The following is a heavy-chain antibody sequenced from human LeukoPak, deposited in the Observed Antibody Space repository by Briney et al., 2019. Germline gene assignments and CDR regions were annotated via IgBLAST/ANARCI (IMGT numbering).Heavy chain of an antibody. J-gene: IGHJ6*02. V-gene: IGHV6-1*01. CDR3: ARARYYDSHSSYYYGLDV. D-gene: IGHD3-22*01. Sequence: SQTLSLTCAISGDSVSGNTAAWNGSRQSPSGGLEWRGRTYYRSKWYNDYGLSGKSRIVSNPDTSKNQISLCLNSVYPEDTAVYYCARARYYDSHSSYYYGLDVWGQGTTVTVSS. CDR1: GDSVSGNTAA. CDR2: TYYRSKWYN.